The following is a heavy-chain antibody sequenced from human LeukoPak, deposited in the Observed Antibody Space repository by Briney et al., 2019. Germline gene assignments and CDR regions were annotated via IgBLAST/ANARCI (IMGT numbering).Heavy chain of an antibody. V-gene: IGHV1-18*01. CDR3: ARGQANRLLWVGELLSNINPLDF. CDR1: GGTFSSYA. Sequence: GASVKVSCKASGGTFSSYAISWVRQAPGQGLEWMGWISGYNGYTKYEQKFQGRVTMTTDTSTSTAYMELRSLRSDDTAMYYCARGQANRLLWVGELLSNINPLDFWGQGTLVTVSS. CDR2: ISGYNGYT. J-gene: IGHJ4*02. D-gene: IGHD3-10*01.